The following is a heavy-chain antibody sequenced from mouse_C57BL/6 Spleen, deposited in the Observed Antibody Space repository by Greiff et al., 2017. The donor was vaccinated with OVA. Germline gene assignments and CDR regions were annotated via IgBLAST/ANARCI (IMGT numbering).Heavy chain of an antibody. CDR2: INPNNGGT. CDR3: ARRGDGYYVRYAMDY. J-gene: IGHJ4*01. CDR1: GYTFTDYN. D-gene: IGHD2-3*01. Sequence: EVKVVESGPELVKPGASVKIPCKASGYTFTDYNMDWVKQSHGKSLEWIGDINPNNGGTIYNQKFKGKATLTVDKSSSTAYMELRSLTSEDTAVYYCARRGDGYYVRYAMDYWGQGTSVTVSS. V-gene: IGHV1-18*01.